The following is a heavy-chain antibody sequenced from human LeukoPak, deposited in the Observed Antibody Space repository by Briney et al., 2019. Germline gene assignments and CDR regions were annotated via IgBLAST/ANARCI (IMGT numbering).Heavy chain of an antibody. CDR2: INHSGST. CDR3: ARRPIVVVTAALDI. J-gene: IGHJ3*02. CDR1: GGSFSVYY. V-gene: IGHV4-34*01. Sequence: SETLSLTCAVYGGSFSVYYWSWIRQPPGKGLEWVGEINHSGSTNYNPSLKSRVTISVDTSKNQFSLKLSSVTAADTAVYYCARRPIVVVTAALDIWGQGTMVTVSS. D-gene: IGHD2-21*02.